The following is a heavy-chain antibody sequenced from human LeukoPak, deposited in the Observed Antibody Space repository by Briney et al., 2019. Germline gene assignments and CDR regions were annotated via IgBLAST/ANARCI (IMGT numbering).Heavy chain of an antibody. J-gene: IGHJ4*02. CDR2: ISYDGSNK. D-gene: IGHD3-10*01. V-gene: IGHV3-30*14. CDR1: GFTFRSYA. CDR3: ARDKTKNMVRGLIMRRESRYYFDY. Sequence: QSGGSLRLSCAASGFTFRSYAMHWVRQAPGKGLEWVAVISYDGSNKYYADSVKGRFTISRDNSKSTLYIQMNSLRAEDTAVYYSARDKTKNMVRGLIMRRESRYYFDYWGQGTLVTVSS.